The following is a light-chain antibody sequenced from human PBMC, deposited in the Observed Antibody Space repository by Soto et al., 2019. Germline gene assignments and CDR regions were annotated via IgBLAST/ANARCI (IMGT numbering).Light chain of an antibody. CDR1: QRVSSY. CDR3: QQRSNRPPIIT. J-gene: IGKJ5*01. CDR2: DAS. V-gene: IGKV3-11*01. Sequence: EIVLTQSPATLSLSPGERATLSCRASQRVSSYLAWYQQKPGQAPRRLIYDASHRATGIPARFSGSGSGTDFTLSISSLEPEDFAIYYCQQRSNRPPIITFGPGTRLEIK.